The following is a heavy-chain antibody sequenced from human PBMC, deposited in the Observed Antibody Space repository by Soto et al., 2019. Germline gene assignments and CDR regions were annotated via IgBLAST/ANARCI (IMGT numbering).Heavy chain of an antibody. J-gene: IGHJ4*02. Sequence: QVQLQESGPGLVKPSQTLSLTCTVSGGSISSGGYYWSWIRQHPGKGLEWIGYIYYSGSTYYNPSLQSRGTTXVXTXXTQFSLKLSSVTAADTAVYYCAREGGIVGATAADYWGQGTLVTVSS. V-gene: IGHV4-31*03. D-gene: IGHD1-26*01. CDR1: GGSISSGGYY. CDR2: IYYSGST. CDR3: AREGGIVGATAADY.